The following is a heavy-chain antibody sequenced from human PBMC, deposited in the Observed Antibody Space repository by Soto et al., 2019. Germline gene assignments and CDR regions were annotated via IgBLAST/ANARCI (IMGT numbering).Heavy chain of an antibody. V-gene: IGHV4-4*02. Sequence: SETLSLTCAASGGSFSSSNWWNWVRPPPGKGREWVGGLYHSGSTNYNPSLKSRVTISVDRSKNQFSLMLSSVTAAETAVYYCARHVPYCSDTSHCAYGMDVWGQGTTITVSS. CDR3: ARHVPYCSDTSHCAYGMDV. J-gene: IGHJ6*02. CDR2: LYHSGST. D-gene: IGHD2-2*01. CDR1: GGSFSSSNW.